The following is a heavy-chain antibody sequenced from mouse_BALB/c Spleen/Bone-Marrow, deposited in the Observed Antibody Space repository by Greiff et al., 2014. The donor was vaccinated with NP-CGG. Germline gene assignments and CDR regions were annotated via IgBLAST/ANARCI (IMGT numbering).Heavy chain of an antibody. J-gene: IGHJ4*01. D-gene: IGHD5-1*01. V-gene: IGHV1-18*01. CDR2: INPYNGGT. CDR3: ASWSTTGAMDY. Sequence: LKVSGPELVKPGASMRISCRASGYSFTAYTMNWVKQSHGKNLEWIGLINPYNGGTSYNQKFKGKATLTVDKSSSTAYMELLSLTSEDSAVYYCASWSTTGAMDYWGQRTSVTVSS. CDR1: GYSFTAYT.